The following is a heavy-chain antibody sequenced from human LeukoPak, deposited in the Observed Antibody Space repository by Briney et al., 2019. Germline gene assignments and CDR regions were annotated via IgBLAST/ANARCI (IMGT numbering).Heavy chain of an antibody. CDR3: AKAFGGSYSYGMDV. D-gene: IGHD2/OR15-2a*01. J-gene: IGHJ6*02. CDR1: GFTFSSYG. CDR2: ISYDGSNK. V-gene: IGHV3-30*18. Sequence: SGGSLRLSCAASGFTFSSYGMHWVRQAPGKGLEWVAVISYDGSNKYYADSVKGRFTISRDNSKNTLYLQMNSLRAEDTAVYYCAKAFGGSYSYGMDVWGQGTTVTVSS.